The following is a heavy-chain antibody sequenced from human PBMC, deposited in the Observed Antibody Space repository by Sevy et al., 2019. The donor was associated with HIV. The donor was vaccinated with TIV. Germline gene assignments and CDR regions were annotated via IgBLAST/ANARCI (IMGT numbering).Heavy chain of an antibody. D-gene: IGHD3-3*01. CDR1: GFTFSNYA. V-gene: IGHV3-23*01. CDR2: VSGSGDST. J-gene: IGHJ3*02. CDR3: AKAGPYEYDFWSGLHAFDI. Sequence: GGSLRLSCAASGFTFSNYAMSWVRQAPGKGLEWVSGVSGSGDSTYYADSVKGRFTISRDNSKNTLYLQMNSLRAEDTAVYYCAKAGPYEYDFWSGLHAFDIWGQGTMVTVSS.